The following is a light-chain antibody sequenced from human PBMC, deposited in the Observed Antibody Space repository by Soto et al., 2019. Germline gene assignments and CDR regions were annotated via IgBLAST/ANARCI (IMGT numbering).Light chain of an antibody. CDR3: CSYAGSRVV. Sequence: QSALTQPASVSGSPGQSMTISCTGTSSDVGSYDVVSWYQQYPGKAPRLIIYEGSERPSGVSNRFSGSKSGNSASVTISGLQAEDEAEYYCCSYAGSRVVFGGGTKVTVL. CDR2: EGS. V-gene: IGLV2-23*01. CDR1: SSDVGSYDV. J-gene: IGLJ2*01.